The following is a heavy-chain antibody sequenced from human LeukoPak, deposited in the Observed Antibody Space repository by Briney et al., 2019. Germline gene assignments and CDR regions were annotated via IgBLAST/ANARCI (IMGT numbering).Heavy chain of an antibody. CDR3: ATRYPKLYSGSYYEDY. V-gene: IGHV4-31*03. D-gene: IGHD1-26*01. CDR1: GGSISSGGYY. Sequence: SETLSLTCTVSGGSISSGGYYWSWIRQHPGKGLEWIGYIYYSGSTYYNPSLKSRVTISVDTSKNQFSLKLSSVTAADTAVYYCATRYPKLYSGSYYEDYWGQGTLVTVSS. CDR2: IYYSGST. J-gene: IGHJ4*02.